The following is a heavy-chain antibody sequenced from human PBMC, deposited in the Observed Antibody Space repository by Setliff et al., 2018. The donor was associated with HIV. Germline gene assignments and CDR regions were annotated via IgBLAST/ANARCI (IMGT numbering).Heavy chain of an antibody. CDR3: ARARGGNSEWSY. J-gene: IGHJ4*02. D-gene: IGHD2-15*01. V-gene: IGHV3-74*03. Sequence: AGGSLRLSCAASGFNVNNKYMSWVRRAPGKGLVWVSRINSDGSSTTYADFVKGRFTISRDNAKNTLYLQMNSLRAEDTAVYSCARARGGNSEWSYWGQGTLVTVSS. CDR1: GFNVNNKY. CDR2: INSDGSST.